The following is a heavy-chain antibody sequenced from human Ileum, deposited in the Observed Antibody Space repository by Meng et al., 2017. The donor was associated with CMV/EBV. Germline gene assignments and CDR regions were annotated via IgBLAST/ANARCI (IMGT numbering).Heavy chain of an antibody. D-gene: IGHD2-8*02. J-gene: IGHJ4*02. CDR2: IHHSGNT. CDR3: ARGTLWWFSDY. Sequence: CSVSNGYVSSVDSYWTWIRQPPGKGLEYIGYIHHSGNTHYNPSLRGRVSISVETSENQFSLKLNSVSAADTAVYYCARGTLWWFSDYWGQGTLVTVSS. CDR1: NGYVSSVDSY. V-gene: IGHV4-30-4*08.